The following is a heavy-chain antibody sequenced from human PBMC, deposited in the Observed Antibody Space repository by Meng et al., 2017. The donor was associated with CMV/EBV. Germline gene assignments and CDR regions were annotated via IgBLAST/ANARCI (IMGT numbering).Heavy chain of an antibody. CDR1: GYTFTSYG. CDR2: ISAYNGNT. Sequence: ASVKVSCKASGYTFTSYGISWVRQAPGQGLEWMGWISAYNGNTNHAQKLQGRVTMTTDTSTSTAYMELRSLRSDDTAVYYCARTRLGVEIGAHPSYYYYGMDVWGQGTTVTVSS. D-gene: IGHD5-24*01. CDR3: ARTRLGVEIGAHPSYYYYGMDV. J-gene: IGHJ6*02. V-gene: IGHV1-18*01.